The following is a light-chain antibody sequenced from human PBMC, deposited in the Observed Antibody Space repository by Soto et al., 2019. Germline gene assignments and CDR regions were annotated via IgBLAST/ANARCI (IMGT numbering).Light chain of an antibody. CDR1: QSLSREL. CDR2: ASS. J-gene: IGKJ1*01. CDR3: QHYINSPWT. Sequence: DIVLTQSPGALSLSPGERATLSCRASQSLSRELLAWYQQKPGQAPRLLIYASSRRTTDIPDRFSGSGSGTDFTLPISRLEPECFAVYYCQHYINSPWTFVQGTKVAIK. V-gene: IGKV3-20*01.